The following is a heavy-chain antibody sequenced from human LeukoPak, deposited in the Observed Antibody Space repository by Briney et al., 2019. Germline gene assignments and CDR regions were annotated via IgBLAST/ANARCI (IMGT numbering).Heavy chain of an antibody. D-gene: IGHD2-2*01. J-gene: IGHJ4*02. Sequence: ASVKVSCKASGYTFTDYYMHWVRQAPGQGLEWMGWINANRGGTNYAQRFQGRVTMTRDTSITTAYMELSRLKSDDTAVYYCARRYCSSTSCYYFDYWGQGTLVTASS. V-gene: IGHV1-2*02. CDR2: INANRGGT. CDR1: GYTFTDYY. CDR3: ARRYCSSTSCYYFDY.